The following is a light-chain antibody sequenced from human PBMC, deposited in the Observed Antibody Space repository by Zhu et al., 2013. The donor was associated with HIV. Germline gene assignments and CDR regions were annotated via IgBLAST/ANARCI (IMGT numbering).Light chain of an antibody. V-gene: IGKV3-15*01. J-gene: IGKJ4*01. CDR1: QSVSSN. CDR3: QQRSNWPT. CDR2: GAS. Sequence: EIVMTQSPATLSVSPGERATLSCRASQSVSSNLAWYQQKIGQAPRLLIYGASTRATGIPARFSGSGSGTEFTLTISGLEPEDFAVYYCQQRSNWPTFGGGTKVEIK.